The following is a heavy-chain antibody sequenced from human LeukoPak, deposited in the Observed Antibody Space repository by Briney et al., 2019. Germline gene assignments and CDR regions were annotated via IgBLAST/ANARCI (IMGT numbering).Heavy chain of an antibody. CDR1: GGSISSYY. J-gene: IGHJ3*02. CDR3: AREGYYYDSSGYRNDAFDI. CDR2: IYYSGST. Sequence: PSETLSLTCTVSGGSISSYYWSWIRQPPGKGLEWIGYIYYSGSTNYNPSLKSRVTISVDTSKNQFSLKLSSVTAADTAVYYCAREGYYYDSSGYRNDAFDIWGQGTMVTVSS. D-gene: IGHD3-22*01. V-gene: IGHV4-59*01.